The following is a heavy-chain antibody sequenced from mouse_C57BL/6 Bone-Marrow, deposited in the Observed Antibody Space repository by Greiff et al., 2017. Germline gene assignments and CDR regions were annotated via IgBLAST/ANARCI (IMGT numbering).Heavy chain of an antibody. CDR2: LSNLAYSI. J-gene: IGHJ2*01. Sequence: EVKLMESGGGLVQPGGSLKLSCAASGFTFSDYGMAWVRQAPRQGPEWVAFLSNLAYSIYYADTVTGRFTISRENAKNTLYLEMSSRRSEDTAMYYCARRGKYYFDYWGQGTTLTVSS. CDR1: GFTFSDYG. V-gene: IGHV5-15*01. CDR3: ARRGKYYFDY.